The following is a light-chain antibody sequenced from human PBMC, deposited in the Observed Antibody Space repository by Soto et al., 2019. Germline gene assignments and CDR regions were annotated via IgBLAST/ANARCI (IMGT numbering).Light chain of an antibody. CDR2: GAS. J-gene: IGKJ1*01. V-gene: IGKV3-20*01. Sequence: SPGEGATISCRASQSVSSNLAWYQQKPGQAPRLLIYGASSRATGIPDRFSGSGSGTDFTLNISRLETEDFAVYYCLPSVSSGTFGQGTRLDIK. CDR1: QSVSSN. CDR3: LPSVSSGT.